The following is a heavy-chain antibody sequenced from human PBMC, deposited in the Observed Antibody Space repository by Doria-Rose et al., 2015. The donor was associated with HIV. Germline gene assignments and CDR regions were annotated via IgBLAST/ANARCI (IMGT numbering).Heavy chain of an antibody. D-gene: IGHD3-10*01. CDR2: IYHTGSV. Sequence: QVQLQESGPGLAKPSGTLSLTCAVSGGLSSSLHWWGWVRQPPGKGLEWIGEIYHTGSVNYNPPLKRRATISIDKSKNQVSLTLASVTAADTAVYYCARQKGYGSGSYYNSYFDSWGQGTLVTVSS. V-gene: IGHV4-4*02. J-gene: IGHJ4*02. CDR3: ARQKGYGSGSYYNSYFDS. CDR1: GGLSSSLHW.